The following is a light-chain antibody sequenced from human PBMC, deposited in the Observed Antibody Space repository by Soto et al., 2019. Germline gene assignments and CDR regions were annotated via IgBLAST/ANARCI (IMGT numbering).Light chain of an antibody. Sequence: DIQMTQSPSTLSGSVGDRVTITCRASQTISSWLAWYQQKPGKAPKLLIYKASTLKSGVPSRFSGSGSGTEFTLTISSLQPEDSATYFCQQYKTYSTWTFGQGTKVDIK. CDR1: QTISSW. V-gene: IGKV1-5*03. CDR2: KAS. CDR3: QQYKTYSTWT. J-gene: IGKJ1*01.